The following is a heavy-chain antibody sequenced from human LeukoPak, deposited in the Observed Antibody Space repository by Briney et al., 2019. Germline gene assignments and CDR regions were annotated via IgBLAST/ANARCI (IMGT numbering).Heavy chain of an antibody. D-gene: IGHD6-19*01. V-gene: IGHV3-30*04. CDR3: ARQVTEQWLLDY. CDR2: ISSDGRNK. J-gene: IGHJ4*02. CDR1: GFTFSSHV. Sequence: GGSLRLSCAASGFTFSSHVIHWVRQAPGKGLEWVAVISSDGRNKYFADSVKGRFTISRDNSKNTLYLQMNSVSTEDTAVYYCARQVTEQWLLDYWGQGTLVTVSS.